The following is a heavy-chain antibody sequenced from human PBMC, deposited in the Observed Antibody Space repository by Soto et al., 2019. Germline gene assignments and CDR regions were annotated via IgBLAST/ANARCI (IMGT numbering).Heavy chain of an antibody. CDR3: ALREMGCSGGSCYSLLYYYYYMDV. V-gene: IGHV3-23*01. CDR2: ISGSGGST. D-gene: IGHD2-15*01. CDR1: GFTFSSYA. Sequence: EVQLLESGGGLVQPGGSLRLSCAASGFTFSSYAMSWVRQAPGKGLEWVSAISGSGGSTYYADSVKGRFTISRDNSKNTRYLQMNSLRAEDTAVYYCALREMGCSGGSCYSLLYYYYYMDVWGKGTTVTVSS. J-gene: IGHJ6*03.